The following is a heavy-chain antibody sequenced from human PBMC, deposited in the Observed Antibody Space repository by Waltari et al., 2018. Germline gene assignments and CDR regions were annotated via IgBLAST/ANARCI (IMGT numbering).Heavy chain of an antibody. Sequence: QLVQSGSELKSPGASVKVSCKASGYPFNRFGINWVRQAPGQGLEGMGWINTNSETPAYAQDFRGRFVFSLDTSASTAYLQISSLKADDTAVYYCARDGASSSRGYYYALDVWGQGTTVTVSS. CDR2: INTNSETP. J-gene: IGHJ6*02. V-gene: IGHV7-4-1*02. CDR3: ARDGASSSRGYYYALDV. D-gene: IGHD3-22*01. CDR1: GYPFNRFG.